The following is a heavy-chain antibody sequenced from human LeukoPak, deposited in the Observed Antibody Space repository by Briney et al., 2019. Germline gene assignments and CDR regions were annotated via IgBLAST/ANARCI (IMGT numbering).Heavy chain of an antibody. CDR3: ARGFIAVAGPFDY. D-gene: IGHD6-19*01. CDR2: TSGRGGRT. CDR1: GFTFSSYA. J-gene: IGHJ4*02. Sequence: GGSLRLSCAASGFTFSSYAMGWVRQAPGKGLEWVSSTSGRGGRTFYADSVKGRFTISRDNSKNTLYLQMNSLRAEDTAVYYCARGFIAVAGPFDYWGQGTLVTVSS. V-gene: IGHV3-23*01.